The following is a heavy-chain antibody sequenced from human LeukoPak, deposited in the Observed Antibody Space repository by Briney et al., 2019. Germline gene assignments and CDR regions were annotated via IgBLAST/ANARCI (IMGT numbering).Heavy chain of an antibody. J-gene: IGHJ4*02. D-gene: IGHD6-19*01. CDR1: GYSISSGYY. V-gene: IGHV4-38-2*01. Sequence: SETLSLTCAVSGYSISSGYYWGWIRQPPGKGLEWIGSIYHSGSTYYNPSLKSRVTISVDTSKNQFSLKLSSVTAADTAVYYCARLAYSSGWYVYYWGQGTLVTASS. CDR2: IYHSGST. CDR3: ARLAYSSGWYVYY.